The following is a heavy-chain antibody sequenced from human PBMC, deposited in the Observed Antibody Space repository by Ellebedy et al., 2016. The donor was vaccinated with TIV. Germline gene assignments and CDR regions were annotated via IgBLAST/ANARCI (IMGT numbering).Heavy chain of an antibody. CDR1: GGSFSGYY. Sequence: MPSETLSLTCAVYGGSFSGYYWSWIRQPPGKGLEWIGEINHSGSTNYNPSLKSRVTISVDTSKNQFSLKLSSVPAADTAVYYCARGKAYYYDSSGYFPRYYYGMDVWGQGTTVTVSS. D-gene: IGHD3-22*01. CDR2: INHSGST. J-gene: IGHJ6*02. V-gene: IGHV4-34*01. CDR3: ARGKAYYYDSSGYFPRYYYGMDV.